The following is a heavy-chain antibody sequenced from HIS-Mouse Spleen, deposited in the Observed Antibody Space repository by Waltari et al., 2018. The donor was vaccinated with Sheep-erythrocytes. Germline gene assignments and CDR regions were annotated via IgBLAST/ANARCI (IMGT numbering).Heavy chain of an antibody. D-gene: IGHD1-26*01. V-gene: IGHV3-13*01. CDR2: IGTAGDT. J-gene: IGHJ3*02. CDR3: ARANSGSYDDAFDI. Sequence: EVQLVDAGGGLVQPGGSLGLYCPASGCTFSTSAMHWVPQATGKGLEWVSAIGTAGDTYYPGSVKGRFTISRENAKNSLYLQMNSLRAGDTAVYYCARANSGSYDDAFDIWGQGTMVTVSS. CDR1: GCTFSTSA.